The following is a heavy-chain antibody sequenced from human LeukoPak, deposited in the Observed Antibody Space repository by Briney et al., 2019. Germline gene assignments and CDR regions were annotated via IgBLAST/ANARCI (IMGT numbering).Heavy chain of an antibody. J-gene: IGHJ4*02. CDR1: GYTFTSYG. CDR2: ISAYNGNT. Sequence: ASVKVSCKASGYTFTSYGISWVRQAPGQGLEWMGWISAYNGNTNYAQKLQGRVTMTTDTSTSTAYMELRSLRSDDTAVYYCARNVAVAGQYHFDYWGQGTLVTVSS. CDR3: ARNVAVAGQYHFDY. V-gene: IGHV1-18*01. D-gene: IGHD6-19*01.